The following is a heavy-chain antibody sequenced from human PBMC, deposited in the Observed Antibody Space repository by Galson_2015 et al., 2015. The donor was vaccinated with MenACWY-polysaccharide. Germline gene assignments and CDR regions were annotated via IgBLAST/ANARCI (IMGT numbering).Heavy chain of an antibody. CDR1: GSRFSNSG. V-gene: IGHV3-33*01. CDR2: IQYDGSKI. Sequence: SLRLSCAASGSRFSNSGMHWVRQAPGKGLEWVAVIQYDGSKIVYADSVKGRFTISRDNSKNTVFLEMNTLGAEDTAVYYCAREGSRIVFHAFDTWGQGTMV. CDR3: AREGSRIVFHAFDT. J-gene: IGHJ3*02. D-gene: IGHD2-15*01.